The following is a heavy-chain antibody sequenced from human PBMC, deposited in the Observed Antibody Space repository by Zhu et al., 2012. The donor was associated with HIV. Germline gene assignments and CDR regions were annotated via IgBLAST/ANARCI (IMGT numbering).Heavy chain of an antibody. CDR1: GGSISSSHW. CDR2: IYHSGST. J-gene: IGHJ5*02. D-gene: IGHD4-23*01. V-gene: IGHV4-4*02. CDR3: ARRTTVVSWFDP. Sequence: QVQLQESGPGLVKPSGTLSLTCAVSGGSISSSHWWSWVRQPPGKGLEWIGEIYHSGSTSHNPSLKSRVTISVDKSKNQFSLRLSSVTAADTAVYYCARRTTVVSWFDPWGQGTLVTVSS.